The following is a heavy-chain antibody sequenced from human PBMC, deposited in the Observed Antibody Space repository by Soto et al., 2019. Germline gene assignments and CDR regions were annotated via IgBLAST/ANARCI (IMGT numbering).Heavy chain of an antibody. J-gene: IGHJ6*02. CDR3: ARDRRENYYDSSGYYLTRNCGMVV. CDR1: GFTVSSNY. D-gene: IGHD3-22*01. CDR2: IYSGGST. Sequence: GGSLRLSCAASGFTVSSNYMSWARQAPGKGLEWVSVIYSGGSTYYADSVKGRFTISRDNSKNTLYLQMNSLRAEDTAVYYCARDRRENYYDSSGYYLTRNCGMVVWGPGTSLTVS. V-gene: IGHV3-53*01.